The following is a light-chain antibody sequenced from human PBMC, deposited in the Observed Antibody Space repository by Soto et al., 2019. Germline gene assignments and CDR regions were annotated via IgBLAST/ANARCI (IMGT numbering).Light chain of an antibody. V-gene: IGKV1-5*01. CDR3: QQYNSYS. J-gene: IGKJ1*01. CDR1: QSISSW. CDR2: DAS. Sequence: DIQMTQSPSTLSASVGDRVTITCRASQSISSWLAWYQQKPGKAPKLLIYDASNLQSGVPSRFSGSGSGTEFTLTISSLQPDDFATYYRQQYNSYSFGQGTKVEIK.